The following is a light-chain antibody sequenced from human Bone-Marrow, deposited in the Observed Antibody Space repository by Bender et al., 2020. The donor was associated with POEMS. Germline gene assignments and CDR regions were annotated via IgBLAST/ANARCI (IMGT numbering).Light chain of an antibody. CDR2: GYN. J-gene: IGLJ2*01. Sequence: QSVLTQPPSVSGAPGQRVTISCTGSSSNTGSGYDINWYQHLPGTAPKLLIYGYNNRPSGVPDRFSGSKSGTSASLAITGLQAEDEGDYYCQSADTSGRVVFGGGTKLTVL. CDR1: SSNTGSGYD. CDR3: QSADTSGRVV. V-gene: IGLV1-40*01.